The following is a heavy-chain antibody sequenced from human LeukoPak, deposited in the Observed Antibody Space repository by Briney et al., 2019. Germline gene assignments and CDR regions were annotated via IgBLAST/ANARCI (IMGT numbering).Heavy chain of an antibody. V-gene: IGHV3-7*01. J-gene: IGHJ4*02. D-gene: IGHD1-26*01. CDR1: GFTFSSYW. Sequence: PGGSLRLSCAASGFTFSSYWMSWVRQAPGKGLEWVASIKQDGSEKYYVDSVKGRFTISRDNAKNSLYLQMNSLRAEDTAVYYCGSYNGNYLFDYWGQGTLVTVSS. CDR2: IKQDGSEK. CDR3: GSYNGNYLFDY.